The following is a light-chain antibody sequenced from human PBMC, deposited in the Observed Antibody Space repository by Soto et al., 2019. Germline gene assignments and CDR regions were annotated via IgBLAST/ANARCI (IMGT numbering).Light chain of an antibody. CDR2: KVS. V-gene: IGKV2-30*01. Sequence: VVITQSPLSLPVTLGQPAAISCRSSQSLVYSDGNTYFSWCQLRPGQSPRRLIYKVSNRDSGVPDRFSGIGSGTDFTLKISRVEADDVGVYYCMQGTHWPPVTFGQGTKVDIK. J-gene: IGKJ1*01. CDR3: MQGTHWPPVT. CDR1: QSLVYSDGNTY.